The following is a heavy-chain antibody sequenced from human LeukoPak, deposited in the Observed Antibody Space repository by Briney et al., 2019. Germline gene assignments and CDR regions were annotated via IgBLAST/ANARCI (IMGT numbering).Heavy chain of an antibody. Sequence: GGSLRLSCAASGFTFSNYAMTWVRQAPGKGLEWVSTISDGGAATYYADSVKGRFTISRDNSKNTLSLQMNSLRAEDTAVYYCAKALNVLVPSTSRWFDPWGQGTLVTVSS. D-gene: IGHD2-2*01. CDR1: GFTFSNYA. J-gene: IGHJ5*02. CDR3: AKALNVLVPSTSRWFDP. V-gene: IGHV3-23*01. CDR2: ISDGGAAT.